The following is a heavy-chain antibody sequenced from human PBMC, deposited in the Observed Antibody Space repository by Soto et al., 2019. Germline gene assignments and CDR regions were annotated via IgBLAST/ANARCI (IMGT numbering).Heavy chain of an antibody. CDR3: ARTTVNGTIYYFDP. J-gene: IGHJ4*02. CDR2: VIPNSGDT. Sequence: GASVKVSCKASGYSFTDYFIQWVRQAPGQGLEWMGWVIPNSGDTKYAQRFQGRVTMTRDTSINTAYMELSELTSDDTAVYYCARTTVNGTIYYFDPWGQGSLVTVSS. CDR1: GYSFTDYF. V-gene: IGHV1-2*02. D-gene: IGHD4-4*01.